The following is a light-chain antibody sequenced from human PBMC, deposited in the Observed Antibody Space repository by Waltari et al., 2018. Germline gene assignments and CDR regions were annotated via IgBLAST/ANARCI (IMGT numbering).Light chain of an antibody. J-gene: IGKJ1*01. CDR1: LSVSSTY. Sequence: EIVLTQSPGTLSLSPGERAILSCRASLSVSSTYLAWYRQKPGQAPRLLIYGASSRATGIPDRFSGSGSGTDFTLTISRLEPEDSAVYYCQQFWTFGQGTKVEIK. CDR3: QQFWT. V-gene: IGKV3-20*01. CDR2: GAS.